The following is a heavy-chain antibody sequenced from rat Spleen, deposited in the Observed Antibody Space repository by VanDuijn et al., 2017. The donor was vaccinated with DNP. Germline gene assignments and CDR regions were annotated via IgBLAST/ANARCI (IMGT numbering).Heavy chain of an antibody. D-gene: IGHD1-12*02. CDR1: GLSLTSNS. Sequence: QVQLKESGPGLVQPSQTLSLTCTVSGLSLTSNSVSWIRQPPGKGLEWMGVMWTGGSTDYNSALKSRLSISRDTSKSQVFLKMNSVQTEDTAMYFCARWDYDGWFAYWGQGTLVTVSS. CDR2: MWTGGST. V-gene: IGHV2-47*01. J-gene: IGHJ3*01. CDR3: ARWDYDGWFAY.